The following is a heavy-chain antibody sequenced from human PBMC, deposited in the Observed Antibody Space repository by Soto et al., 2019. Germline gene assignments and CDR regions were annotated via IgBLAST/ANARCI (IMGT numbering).Heavy chain of an antibody. Sequence: GGSLRLSCGASGFTLRSYWMHWVRQAPGKGLVWVSNINSDGSSTNYADSVKGRFTISRDNAKNTLYLQMNSLRADDTAVYYCATLFSSGSSLDYWGQGTLVTVSS. J-gene: IGHJ4*02. D-gene: IGHD3-10*01. CDR1: GFTLRSYW. V-gene: IGHV3-74*01. CDR2: INSDGSST. CDR3: ATLFSSGSSLDY.